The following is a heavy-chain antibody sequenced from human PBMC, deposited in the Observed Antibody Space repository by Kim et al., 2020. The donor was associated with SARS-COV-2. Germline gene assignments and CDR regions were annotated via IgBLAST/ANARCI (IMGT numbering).Heavy chain of an antibody. CDR3: ARDHGGTALVSGTPEPFFDF. V-gene: IGHV1-46*01. Sequence: ASVKVSCKASGYTFTTYYMHWVQQAPGQGLEWMGIIKPSDGSTTYAQKFQGRVTMTRDSSTTTVYMEVSSLRSEDTAIYYCARDHGGTALVSGTPEPFFDFWGQGTLVTVSS. D-gene: IGHD2-15*01. J-gene: IGHJ4*02. CDR1: GYTFTTYY. CDR2: IKPSDGST.